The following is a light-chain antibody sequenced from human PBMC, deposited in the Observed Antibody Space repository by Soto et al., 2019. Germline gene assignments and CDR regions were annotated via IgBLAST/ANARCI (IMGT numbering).Light chain of an antibody. J-gene: IGLJ2*01. CDR2: DVG. CDR1: SSDVGGYNY. Sequence: QSVLVQPASVSGSPGQSITISCTGTSSDVGGYNYVSWYQQHPDKAPKLMIYDVGNRPSGVSNRFSGSKSGNTASLTISGLQAEDEADYYCSSYTTSSLVIFGGGTKLTVL. V-gene: IGLV2-14*01. CDR3: SSYTTSSLVI.